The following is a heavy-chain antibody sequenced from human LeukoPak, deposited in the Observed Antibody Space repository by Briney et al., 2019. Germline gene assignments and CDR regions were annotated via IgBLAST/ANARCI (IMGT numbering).Heavy chain of an antibody. Sequence: PSETLSLTCTVFGGSISSYYWSWIRQPPGKGLEWIGYIYYSGSTNYNPSLKSRVTISVDTSKNQFSLKLSSVTAADTAVYYCARGAYGDYAYWGQGTLVTVSS. CDR1: GGSISSYY. J-gene: IGHJ4*02. D-gene: IGHD4-17*01. CDR2: IYYSGST. CDR3: ARGAYGDYAY. V-gene: IGHV4-59*01.